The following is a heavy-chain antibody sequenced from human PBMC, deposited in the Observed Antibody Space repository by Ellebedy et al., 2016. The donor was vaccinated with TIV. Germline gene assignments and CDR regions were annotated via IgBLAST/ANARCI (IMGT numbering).Heavy chain of an antibody. J-gene: IGHJ6*02. Sequence: SETLSLTXTVSGGSVNSGSYYWSWIRQPPGKGLEWIGYIYYSGSTNYNPSLKSRVTISVDTSKNQFSLKLSSVTAADTAVYYCARMVLSNYYYYGMDVWGQGTTVTVSS. CDR1: GGSVNSGSYY. D-gene: IGHD3-10*01. CDR3: ARMVLSNYYYYGMDV. V-gene: IGHV4-61*01. CDR2: IYYSGST.